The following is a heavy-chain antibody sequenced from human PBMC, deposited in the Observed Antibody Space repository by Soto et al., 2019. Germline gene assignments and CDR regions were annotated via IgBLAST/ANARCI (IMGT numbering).Heavy chain of an antibody. CDR1: GGTFSSYA. Sequence: SVKVSCKASGGTFSSYAISWVRQAPGQGLEWMGGIIPIFGTANYAQKFQGRVTITADKSTSTAYMELSSLRSEDTAVYYCARDLSGKPFPHCYYGMDVWGQGTTVTVSS. CDR3: ARDLSGKPFPHCYYGMDV. CDR2: IIPIFGTA. V-gene: IGHV1-69*06. J-gene: IGHJ6*02. D-gene: IGHD1-26*01.